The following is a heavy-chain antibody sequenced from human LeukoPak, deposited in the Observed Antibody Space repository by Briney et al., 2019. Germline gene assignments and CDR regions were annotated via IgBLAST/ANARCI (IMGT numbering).Heavy chain of an antibody. CDR1: GYTFTSYY. Sequence: ASVKVSCKASGYTFTSYYMHWVRQAPGQGLEWMGIINPSGGSTSYAQKFQGRVTMTRDTSTSTVYMELSSLRSEDTAVYYCAREIVSYDFWSGYSPYFDYWGQGTLVIVSS. J-gene: IGHJ4*02. CDR3: AREIVSYDFWSGYSPYFDY. V-gene: IGHV1-46*01. CDR2: INPSGGST. D-gene: IGHD3-3*01.